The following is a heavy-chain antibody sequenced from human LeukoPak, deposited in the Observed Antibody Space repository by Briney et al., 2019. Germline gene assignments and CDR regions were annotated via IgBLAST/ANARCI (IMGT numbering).Heavy chain of an antibody. CDR3: ARRYTSTWLTIDH. D-gene: IGHD6-13*01. CDR1: GFTFSSYA. CDR2: IRSNGGST. J-gene: IGHJ4*02. V-gene: IGHV3-64*04. Sequence: PGGSLRLSCSASGFTFSSYAMHWVRQAPGKGLEYVSSIRSNGGSTYYEDPVKGRFNISRDNSKNTMYLQMNSLRAEDTAVYYCARRYTSTWLTIDHWGQGTLVTVSS.